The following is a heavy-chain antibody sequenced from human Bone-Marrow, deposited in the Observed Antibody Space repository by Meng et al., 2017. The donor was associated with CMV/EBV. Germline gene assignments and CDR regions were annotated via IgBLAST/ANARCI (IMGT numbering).Heavy chain of an antibody. J-gene: IGHJ6*02. D-gene: IGHD5-12*01. Sequence: SVKVSCKASGGTFSSYAISWVRQAPGQGLEWMGGIIPILGIANYAQKFQGRVTITTDESTSTAYMELSSLRSEDTAVYYCARAFSGYDGINDGHYYGMDVWGQGTTVTVYS. CDR2: IIPILGIA. CDR3: ARAFSGYDGINDGHYYGMDV. CDR1: GGTFSSYA. V-gene: IGHV1-69*10.